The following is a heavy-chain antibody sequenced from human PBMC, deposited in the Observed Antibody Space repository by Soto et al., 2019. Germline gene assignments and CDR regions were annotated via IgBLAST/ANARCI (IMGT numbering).Heavy chain of an antibody. CDR1: GFTFSSYA. CDR2: ISGSGGST. J-gene: IGHJ6*02. CDR3: AKGHRALIYYYGMDV. Sequence: GGSLRLSCAASGFTFSSYAMSWVRQAPGKGLEWVSAISGSGGSTYYADSVKGRFTISRDNPKNTLYLQMNSLRAEDTAVYYCAKGHRALIYYYGMDVWGQGTTVTVS. V-gene: IGHV3-23*01.